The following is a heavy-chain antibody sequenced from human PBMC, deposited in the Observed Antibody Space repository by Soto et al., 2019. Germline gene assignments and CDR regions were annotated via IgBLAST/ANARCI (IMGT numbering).Heavy chain of an antibody. CDR1: GGSVGTGAYY. D-gene: IGHD3-9*01. CDR3: ARHDYYHRTFDI. Sequence: SETLSLTCRVSGGSVGTGAYYWSWIRQPPGKGLEWIGYTLYSGSPNYNPSLQSLQSRVTISVDTSRNQFSLRLTSVTAADTALYYCARHDYYHRTFDIWGQGTLVTVSS. CDR2: TLYSGSP. J-gene: IGHJ3*02. V-gene: IGHV4-61*08.